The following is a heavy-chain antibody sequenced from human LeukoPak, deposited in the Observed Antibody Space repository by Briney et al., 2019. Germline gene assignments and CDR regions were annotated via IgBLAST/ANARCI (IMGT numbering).Heavy chain of an antibody. CDR2: ISNNGGYT. Sequence: GGPQRLFCAASGFTYSRYPTSGPRHATEEAVECVTAISNNGGYTYYADSVQGRFTISRDNSKSTLCLQMNSLRAEDTAVYYCAKQLGYCSDGSCYFPYWGQGTLVTVSS. J-gene: IGHJ4*02. CDR1: GFTYSRYP. D-gene: IGHD2-15*01. CDR3: AKQLGYCSDGSCYFPY. V-gene: IGHV3-23*01.